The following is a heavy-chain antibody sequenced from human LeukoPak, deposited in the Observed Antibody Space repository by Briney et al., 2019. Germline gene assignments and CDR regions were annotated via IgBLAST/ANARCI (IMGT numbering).Heavy chain of an antibody. CDR1: GFTFTSYW. J-gene: IGHJ4*02. CDR2: INQDLSET. V-gene: IGHV3-7*01. CDR3: ARDPSRGYNYGYGDY. D-gene: IGHD5-18*01. Sequence: PGGSLRLSCAASGFTFTSYWMSWVRQAPGKGPEWVAHINQDLSETYYVDSVRGRFSIARDNAKNSVYLQMNGLRADDTAVYYCARDPSRGYNYGYGDYWGQGTLVTVSS.